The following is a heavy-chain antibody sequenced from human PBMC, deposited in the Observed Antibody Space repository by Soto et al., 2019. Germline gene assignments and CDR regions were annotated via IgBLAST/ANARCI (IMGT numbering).Heavy chain of an antibody. V-gene: IGHV3-30*18. Sequence: GGSLRLSCAASGFTFSSYGMHWVRQAPGKGLEWVAVISYDGSNKYYADSVKGRFTISRDNSKNTLYLQMNSLRAEDTAVYYCAKDRRDKQWLANYFDYWGQGTLVTVSS. CDR3: AKDRRDKQWLANYFDY. CDR1: GFTFSSYG. D-gene: IGHD6-19*01. CDR2: ISYDGSNK. J-gene: IGHJ4*02.